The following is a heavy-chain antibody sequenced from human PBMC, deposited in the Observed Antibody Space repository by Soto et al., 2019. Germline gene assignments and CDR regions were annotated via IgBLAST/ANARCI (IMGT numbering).Heavy chain of an antibody. D-gene: IGHD2-21*01. Sequence: ASVKVSCKASGGTFSSYAISWVRQAPGQGLEWMGGIIPIFGTANYAQKFQGRVTITADESTSTAYMELSSLRSEDTAVYYCAWDIVAVMDVWGQGTTVTVSS. CDR2: IIPIFGTA. J-gene: IGHJ6*02. CDR1: GGTFSSYA. CDR3: AWDIVAVMDV. V-gene: IGHV1-69*13.